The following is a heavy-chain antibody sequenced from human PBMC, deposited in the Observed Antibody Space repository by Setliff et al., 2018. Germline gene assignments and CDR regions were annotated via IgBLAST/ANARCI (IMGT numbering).Heavy chain of an antibody. CDR3: ATLGD. Sequence: ASVKVSCKVSGYRFRDYNLHWVRRAPGKGLQWMGLIDPENGETIYAEMFQDRITISADTSVDTAYMTLNSLTSDDTAVFYCATLGDWGPGTLVTVS. J-gene: IGHJ4*02. CDR1: GYRFRDYN. D-gene: IGHD3-3*01. V-gene: IGHV1-69-2*01. CDR2: IDPENGET.